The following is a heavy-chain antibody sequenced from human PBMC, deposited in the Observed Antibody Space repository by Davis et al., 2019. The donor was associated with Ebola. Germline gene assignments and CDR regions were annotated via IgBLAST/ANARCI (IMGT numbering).Heavy chain of an antibody. J-gene: IGHJ6*02. CDR3: ASYCSGGSCYSQIGYYYYYGMDV. CDR1: GYTFTSYG. CDR2: ISAYNGNT. Sequence: ASVKVSCKASGYTFTSYGISWVRQAPGQGLEWMGWISAYNGNTNYAQKLQGIVTMTTDTSTSTAYMELRSLRSDDTAVYYCASYCSGGSCYSQIGYYYYYGMDVWGQGTTVTVSS. D-gene: IGHD2-15*01. V-gene: IGHV1-18*01.